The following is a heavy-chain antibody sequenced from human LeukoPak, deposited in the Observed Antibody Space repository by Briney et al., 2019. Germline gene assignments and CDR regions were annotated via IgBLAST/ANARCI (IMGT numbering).Heavy chain of an antibody. V-gene: IGHV4-31*11. J-gene: IGHJ6*02. CDR1: GGSFSGYY. CDR2: IYYSGST. D-gene: IGHD1-26*01. CDR3: ARDHILGGV. Sequence: PSETLSLTCAVYGGSFSGYYWSWIRQHPGKGLEWIGYIYYSGSTYYNPSLKSRVTISVDTSKNQFSLKLSSVTAADTAVYYCARDHILGGVWGQGTTVTVSS.